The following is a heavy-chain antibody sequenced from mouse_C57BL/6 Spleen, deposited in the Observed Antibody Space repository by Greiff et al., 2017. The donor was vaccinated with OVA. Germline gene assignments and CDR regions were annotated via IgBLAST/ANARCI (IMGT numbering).Heavy chain of an antibody. CDR1: GFTFSSYG. V-gene: IGHV5-6*01. CDR2: ISSGGSYT. CDR3: ASPNWDRNAMDY. Sequence: EVKLMESGGDLVKPGGSLKLSCAASGFTFSSYGMSWVRQTPDKRLEWVATISSGGSYTYYPDSVKGRFTISRDNAKNTLYLQMSSLKSEDTAMYYCASPNWDRNAMDYWGQGTSVTVSS. J-gene: IGHJ4*01. D-gene: IGHD4-1*02.